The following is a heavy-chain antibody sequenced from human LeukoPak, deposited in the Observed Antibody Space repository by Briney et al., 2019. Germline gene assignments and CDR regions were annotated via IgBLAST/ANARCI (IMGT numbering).Heavy chain of an antibody. V-gene: IGHV4-38-2*02. J-gene: IGHJ4*02. CDR3: AREWGQASGFPFDY. Sequence: SETLSLTCAVSGYSITSGYYWGWIRQPPGKGLEWIGSFYHGGSTYYNPSLRSRATISVDTSKNQFSLNLSSVTATDTAVYYCAREWGQASGFPFDYWGQGTRVTVSS. CDR1: GYSITSGYY. D-gene: IGHD3-16*01. CDR2: FYHGGST.